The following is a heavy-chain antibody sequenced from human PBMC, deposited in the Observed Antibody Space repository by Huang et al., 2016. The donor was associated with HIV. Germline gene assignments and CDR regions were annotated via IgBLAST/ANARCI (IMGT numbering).Heavy chain of an antibody. CDR2: IKQDETEK. V-gene: IGHV3-7*01. CDR3: ATKTAGMDI. Sequence: VESGGRSVQPGGSLRLSCVGSTFTFGAYWMSWVRQTPGKGLEWVANIKQDETEKYYVDSVKGRFNISRDNAKKVLVLEMDALRVEDTAIYFCATKTAGMDIWGQGTTVIVSS. J-gene: IGHJ6*02. CDR1: TFTFGAYW.